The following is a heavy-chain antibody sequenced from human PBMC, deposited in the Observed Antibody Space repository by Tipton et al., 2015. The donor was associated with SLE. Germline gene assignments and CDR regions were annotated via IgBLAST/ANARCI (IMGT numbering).Heavy chain of an antibody. CDR3: ARGGFTMIVVG. Sequence: TLSLTCAVYGGSFSGYYWSWIHQHPGKGLEWIGYIYYSGSTYYNPSLKSRVTISVDTSKNQFSLKLSSVTAADTAVYYCARGGFTMIVVGWGQGTLVTVSS. CDR2: IYYSGST. D-gene: IGHD3-22*01. J-gene: IGHJ4*02. V-gene: IGHV4-31*11. CDR1: GGSFSGYY.